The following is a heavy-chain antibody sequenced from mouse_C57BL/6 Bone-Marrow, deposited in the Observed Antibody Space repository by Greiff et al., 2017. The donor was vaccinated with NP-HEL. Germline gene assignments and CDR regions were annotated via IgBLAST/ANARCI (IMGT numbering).Heavy chain of an antibody. CDR1: GYAFTNYL. V-gene: IGHV1-54*01. D-gene: IGHD1-1*01. J-gene: IGHJ4*01. CDR2: INPGSGGT. CDR3: AREDYYGSSPYYAMDY. Sequence: LQQSGAELVRPGTSVKVSCKASGYAFTNYLIEWVKQRPGQGLEWIGVINPGSGGTNYNEKFKGKATLTADKSSSTAYMQLSSLTSEDSAVYFCAREDYYGSSPYYAMDYWGQGTSVTVSS.